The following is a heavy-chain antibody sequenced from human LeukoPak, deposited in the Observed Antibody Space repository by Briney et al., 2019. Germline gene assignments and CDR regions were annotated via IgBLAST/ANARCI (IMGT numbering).Heavy chain of an antibody. J-gene: IGHJ6*02. V-gene: IGHV4-34*01. Sequence: PSETLSLTCAVYGGSSSGYYWSWIRHPPGKGLEWSGGINHSGSTNCNPTLNRRVTMSVATSKNQFSLKLSSVTAADTAVYSCARDHLYGPGSYYRSYYGMDVWGQGTTVTVSS. D-gene: IGHD3-10*01. CDR2: INHSGST. CDR3: ARDHLYGPGSYYRSYYGMDV. CDR1: GGSSSGYY.